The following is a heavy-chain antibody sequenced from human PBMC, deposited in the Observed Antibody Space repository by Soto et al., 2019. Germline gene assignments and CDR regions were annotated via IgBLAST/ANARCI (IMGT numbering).Heavy chain of an antibody. CDR1: GYTFTSYA. V-gene: IGHV1-3*01. CDR2: INAGNGNA. CDR3: AILKGGGYHPYDY. Sequence: ASVKVSCNASGYTFTSYAMNWVRQAPGQRIEWMGWINAGNGNAKYSQKFQGRVTITTDTSASTAYMELSSLRSEDTAVYYCAILKGGGYHPYDYQGQGTLFTVSS. J-gene: IGHJ4*02. D-gene: IGHD2-15*01.